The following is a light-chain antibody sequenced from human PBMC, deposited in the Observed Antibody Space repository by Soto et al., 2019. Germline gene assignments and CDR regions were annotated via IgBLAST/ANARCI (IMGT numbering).Light chain of an antibody. CDR1: QSITNY. J-gene: IGKJ2*01. CDR2: AAS. V-gene: IGKV1-39*01. CDR3: QQSDSYPYT. Sequence: DIQMTQSPSSLSVSVGDRITITCRASQSITNYLNWYQQKPGKAPKLLVYAASSLQSGVPSRFSGNGSGTDFTLTFSSLQPEDFASYYCQQSDSYPYTFGQGTKLEIK.